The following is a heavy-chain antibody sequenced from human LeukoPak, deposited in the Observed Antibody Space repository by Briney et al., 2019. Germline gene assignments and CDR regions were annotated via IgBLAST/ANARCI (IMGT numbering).Heavy chain of an antibody. D-gene: IGHD3-3*01. CDR3: ARSNHYDFWTLYNWFDP. J-gene: IGHJ5*02. CDR2: IYYSGST. V-gene: IGHV4-59*01. Sequence: SETVSLTCTVSGGSISSYYWSWIRQPPGKGLEWIGYIYYSGSTNYNPSLKSRVTISVDTSKNQFSLKLSSVTAADTAVYYCARSNHYDFWTLYNWFDPWGQGTLVTVSS. CDR1: GGSISSYY.